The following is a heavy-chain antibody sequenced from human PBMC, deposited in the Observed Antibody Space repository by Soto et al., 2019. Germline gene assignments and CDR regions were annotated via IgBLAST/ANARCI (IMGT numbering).Heavy chain of an antibody. D-gene: IGHD2-15*01. CDR3: ARVMDCSGGSCYEDY. J-gene: IGHJ4*02. Sequence: SVKVSCKASGFTFTSSAVQWVRQARGQRLEWIGWIVVGSGNTNYAQKFQERVTITRDMSTSTAYMELSSLRSEDTAVYYCARVMDCSGGSCYEDYWGQGTLVTVSS. CDR2: IVVGSGNT. CDR1: GFTFTSSA. V-gene: IGHV1-58*01.